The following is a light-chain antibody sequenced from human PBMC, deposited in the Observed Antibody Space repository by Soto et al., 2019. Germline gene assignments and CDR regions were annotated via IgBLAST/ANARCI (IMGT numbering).Light chain of an antibody. CDR1: SGHSSYI. CDR3: ETWDSNIWV. Sequence: QSVLTQSSSASASLGSSVKFTCTLSSGHSSYIIAWHQQQPGKAPRYLMKLEGSGSYNKGSGVHDRFSGSSSGADRYLTISNLQFEDEADYYCETWDSNIWVFGGVTKVTVL. CDR2: LEGSGSY. J-gene: IGLJ3*02. V-gene: IGLV4-60*02.